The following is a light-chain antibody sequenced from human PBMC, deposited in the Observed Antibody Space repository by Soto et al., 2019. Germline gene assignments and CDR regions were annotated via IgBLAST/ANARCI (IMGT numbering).Light chain of an antibody. J-gene: IGKJ1*01. Sequence: EIVLTHSPPTLYFSQGARATLSCRASQSVSSYLAWYQQKPGQAPRLLMYEASNRATGIPARFSGGGSGTDFTLTISSLEPEDFAVYYCQQRSDWPWTFGQGTKVDI. V-gene: IGKV3-11*01. CDR2: EAS. CDR1: QSVSSY. CDR3: QQRSDWPWT.